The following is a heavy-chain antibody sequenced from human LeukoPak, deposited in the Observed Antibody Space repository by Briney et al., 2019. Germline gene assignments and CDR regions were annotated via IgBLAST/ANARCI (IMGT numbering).Heavy chain of an antibody. D-gene: IGHD3-16*02. J-gene: IGHJ3*02. CDR3: AKDIELSI. V-gene: IGHV3-23*01. CDR1: GSRFSDAA. CDR2: IGSVGHST. Sequence: GGSLRLSCAASGSRFSDAAMTWVRQAPGKGLEWVSLIGSVGHSTYYGDSVKGRFTISRDNSKNTLSLQMNSLRVEDTAIYYCAKDIELSILGLGTMVTVSS.